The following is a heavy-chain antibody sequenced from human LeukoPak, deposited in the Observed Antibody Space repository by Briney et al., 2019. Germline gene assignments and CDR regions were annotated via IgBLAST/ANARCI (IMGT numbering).Heavy chain of an antibody. D-gene: IGHD4-17*01. CDR2: INHSGST. Sequence: ASETLSLTCAVYGGSFSGYYWTWIRQSPGKGLEWIGEINHSGSTNYNPSLKSRVTILLDTSRNQFSLKLSSVTAADTAVYYCARYGDFSPDAFDIWGQGTMVTVSS. V-gene: IGHV4-34*01. J-gene: IGHJ3*02. CDR1: GGSFSGYY. CDR3: ARYGDFSPDAFDI.